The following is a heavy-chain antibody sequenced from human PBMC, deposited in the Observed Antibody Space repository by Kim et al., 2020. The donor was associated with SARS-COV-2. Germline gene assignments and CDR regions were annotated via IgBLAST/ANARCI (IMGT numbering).Heavy chain of an antibody. CDR2: IYYSGST. D-gene: IGHD3-22*01. CDR3: ARAIPLSSYYYDSSGYGGRGHWYFDL. CDR1: GGSISSYY. J-gene: IGHJ2*01. Sequence: SETLSLTCTVSGGSISSYYWSWIRQPPGKGLEWIGYIYYSGSTNYNPSLKSRVTISVDTSKNQFSLKLSSVTAADTAVYYCARAIPLSSYYYDSSGYGGRGHWYFDLWGRGTLVTVSS. V-gene: IGHV4-59*13.